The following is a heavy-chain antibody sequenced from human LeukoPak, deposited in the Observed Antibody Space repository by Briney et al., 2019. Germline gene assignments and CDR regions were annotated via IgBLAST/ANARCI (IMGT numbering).Heavy chain of an antibody. CDR2: INPNSGNT. V-gene: IGHV1-8*01. Sequence: ASVKVSCKASGYTFTSYDINWVRQATGQGLEWMGWINPNSGNTGYAQKFQGRVTMTRNTSISTAYMELSSLRSEDTAVYYCARDYYDSSGYYYWGQGTLVTVSS. J-gene: IGHJ4*02. CDR3: ARDYYDSSGYYY. D-gene: IGHD3-22*01. CDR1: GYTFTSYD.